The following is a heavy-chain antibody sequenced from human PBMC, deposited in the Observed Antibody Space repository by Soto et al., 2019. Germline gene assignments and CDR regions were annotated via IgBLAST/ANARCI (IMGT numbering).Heavy chain of an antibody. D-gene: IGHD6-19*01. Sequence: QVQLVQSGAEVKKPGASVKVSCKASGYTFTGYYLHWVRQAPGQGLEWMGWINPDSGGTNYAQKRQGRVTMTRDTSITTDYMELSRLTSDDTAVYYCARGLAVPGPLANDAFDIWGQGTMVTVSS. CDR2: INPDSGGT. CDR3: ARGLAVPGPLANDAFDI. CDR1: GYTFTGYY. J-gene: IGHJ3*02. V-gene: IGHV1-2*02.